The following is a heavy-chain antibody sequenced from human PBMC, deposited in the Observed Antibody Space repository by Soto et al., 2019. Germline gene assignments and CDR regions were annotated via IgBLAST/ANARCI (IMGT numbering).Heavy chain of an antibody. V-gene: IGHV4-4*02. J-gene: IGHJ6*02. Sequence: SETLSLTCAVSGGSISSSNWWSWVRQPPGKGLEWIGEIYHSGSTNYNPSLKSRVTISVDKSKNQFSLKLSSVTAADTAVYYCARGGNYDPLYYYYYYGMDVWGQGTTVTVSS. CDR2: IYHSGST. CDR1: GGSISSSNW. CDR3: ARGGNYDPLYYYYYYGMDV. D-gene: IGHD1-7*01.